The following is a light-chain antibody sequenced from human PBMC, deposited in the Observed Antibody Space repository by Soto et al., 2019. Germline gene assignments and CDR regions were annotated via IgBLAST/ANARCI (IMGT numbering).Light chain of an antibody. CDR1: NSNIGAGFD. CDR2: DNI. CDR3: QSYDTSLSGWV. V-gene: IGLV1-40*01. Sequence: QAVVTQPPSVSGAPGQRVTISCDGNNSNIGAGFDVYWHQQLPGTAPKPLIYDNINRPSGVPERFSGSKSGTSASLAITGLQTEDEADYYCQSYDTSLSGWVFGGGTKVTVL. J-gene: IGLJ3*02.